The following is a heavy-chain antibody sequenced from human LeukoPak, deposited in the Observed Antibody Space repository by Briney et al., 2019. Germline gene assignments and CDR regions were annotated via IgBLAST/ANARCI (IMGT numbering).Heavy chain of an antibody. V-gene: IGHV1-2*02. CDR1: GYTFTGYY. J-gene: IGHJ4*02. D-gene: IGHD6-13*01. CDR2: INPNSGGT. Sequence: ASVKVSCKASGYTFTGYYMHWVRQAPGQGLEWMGWINPNSGGTNYAQEFQGRVTMTRDTSISTAYMELSRLRSDDTAVYYCAREAGLAHGPHDYWGQGTLVTVSS. CDR3: AREAGLAHGPHDY.